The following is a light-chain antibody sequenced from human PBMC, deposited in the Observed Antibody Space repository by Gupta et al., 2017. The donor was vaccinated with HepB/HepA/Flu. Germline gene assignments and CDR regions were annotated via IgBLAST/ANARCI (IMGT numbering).Light chain of an antibody. V-gene: IGKV3-11*01. CDR2: DAS. CDR3: QQRSNWPLT. J-gene: IGKJ4*01. Sequence: IVLTQSPATLSFSPGERATLSCRASQSVSNYLSWYQQKPGQAPRLLIFDASNRATGIPARFSGSGSGTDFTLTISSLGPEDFAVYFCQQRSNWPLTFGGGTKVEIK. CDR1: QSVSNY.